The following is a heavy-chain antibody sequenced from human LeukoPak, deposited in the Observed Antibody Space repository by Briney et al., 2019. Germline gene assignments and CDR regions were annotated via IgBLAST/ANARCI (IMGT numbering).Heavy chain of an antibody. Sequence: GTSVKVSCKASGFTFTSSAMQWVRQARGQRLEWIGWIVVGSGNTNYAQKFQERVTITRDMSTSTAYMELSSLRSEDTAVYYCARDRALDRPFPTGLDYWGQGTLVTVSS. J-gene: IGHJ4*02. CDR1: GFTFTSSA. V-gene: IGHV1-58*02. D-gene: IGHD2-2*03. CDR3: ARDRALDRPFPTGLDY. CDR2: IVVGSGNT.